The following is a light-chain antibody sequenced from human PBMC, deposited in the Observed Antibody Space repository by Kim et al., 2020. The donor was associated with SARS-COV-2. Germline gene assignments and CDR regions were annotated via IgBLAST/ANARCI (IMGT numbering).Light chain of an antibody. Sequence: QSITISGTGTSGDVGGYNYVSWYQQHPGKAPKLMICDVSNRPSGVSNRFSGSKSGNTASLTISGLQAEDEAGYYCSSYTRSSTNYVFGTGTKVTVL. CDR1: SGDVGGYNY. CDR2: DVS. V-gene: IGLV2-14*03. J-gene: IGLJ1*01. CDR3: SSYTRSSTNYV.